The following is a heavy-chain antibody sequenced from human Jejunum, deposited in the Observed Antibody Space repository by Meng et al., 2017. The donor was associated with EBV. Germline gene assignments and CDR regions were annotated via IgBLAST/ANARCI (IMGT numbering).Heavy chain of an antibody. CDR1: GYTFANYA. J-gene: IGHJ4*02. D-gene: IGHD2-8*02. CDR3: ARVAYTTTRYWQSPLDS. V-gene: IGHV7-4-1*02. CDR2: INTHTGDP. Sequence: VQLVQSGSEVKKPGASVKLSCRASGYTFANYALNWVRLAPGQGLEWIGWINTHTGDPTYAPGYTGRFVFSLDTSVSTAFLQISGLQSEDTAVYYCARVAYTTTRYWQSPLDSWGQGTLVTVSS.